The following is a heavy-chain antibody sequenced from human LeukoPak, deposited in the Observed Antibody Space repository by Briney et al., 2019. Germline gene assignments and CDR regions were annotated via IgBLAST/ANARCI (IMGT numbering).Heavy chain of an antibody. D-gene: IGHD3-10*01. V-gene: IGHV1-18*01. CDR3: AREMEHGLDLGGPITYNWFDP. CDR2: ISAYNGNT. Sequence: ASVKVSCKASGYTFTSYGISWVRQAPGQGLEWMGWISAYNGNTNYAQKLQGRVTMTTDTSTSTAYMELRSLRSDDTAVYYCAREMEHGLDLGGPITYNWFDPWGQGTLVTVSS. CDR1: GYTFTSYG. J-gene: IGHJ5*02.